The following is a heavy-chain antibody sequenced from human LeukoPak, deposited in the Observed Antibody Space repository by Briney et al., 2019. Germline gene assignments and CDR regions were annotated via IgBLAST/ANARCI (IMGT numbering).Heavy chain of an antibody. Sequence: PGGSLRLSCAASGFTFTDYYMSWIRQAPGKGLEWVSYITNSGTTIYYADSVKGRFTISRDNAKNSLYLQMNSLRAEDTAVYYCARPAYTAAYDLWGQGTMVTVSS. CDR1: GFTFTDYY. CDR2: ITNSGTTI. CDR3: ARPAYTAAYDL. J-gene: IGHJ3*01. V-gene: IGHV3-11*01. D-gene: IGHD3-16*01.